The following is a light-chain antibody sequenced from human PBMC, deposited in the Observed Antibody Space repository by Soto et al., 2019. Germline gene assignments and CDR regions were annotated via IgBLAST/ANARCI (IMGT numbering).Light chain of an antibody. CDR1: QSVSTY. J-gene: IGKJ5*01. V-gene: IGKV1-39*01. CDR2: AAS. CDR3: QQSDSTPGT. Sequence: DIQTTQSPSSLSASVGDRVTITCLTSQSVSTYLNWYQKKLGKAPKLLIYAASTLRSGVPSRFSGSGSGTDFTLTISSLQVEDAATYYCQQSDSTPGTFGQGTRLEI.